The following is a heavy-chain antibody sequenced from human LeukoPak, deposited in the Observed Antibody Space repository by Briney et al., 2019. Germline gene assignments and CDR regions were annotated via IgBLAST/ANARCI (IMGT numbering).Heavy chain of an antibody. Sequence: VASLRLSGAASEFTFTHYAMNWVRQAPGKGLEWVSVISCIGYSTYYAVPVKGQFTISRDSSKNTLYLQMNSLRGEDTALYYCATASRPTGYYYYYDMDVWGQGTTVTVSS. CDR3: ATASRPTGYYYYYDMDV. V-gene: IGHV3-23*01. CDR2: ISCIGYST. D-gene: IGHD1-1*01. J-gene: IGHJ6*02. CDR1: EFTFTHYA.